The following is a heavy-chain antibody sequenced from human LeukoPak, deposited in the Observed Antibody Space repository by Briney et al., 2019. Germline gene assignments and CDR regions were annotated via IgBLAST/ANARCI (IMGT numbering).Heavy chain of an antibody. CDR2: IHYSGST. J-gene: IGHJ6*03. D-gene: IGHD6-13*01. CDR1: GGSISSYY. Sequence: SETLSLTCTVSGGSISSYYWSWIRQPPGKGLEWIGYIHYSGSTNYNPSLKSRVTISVDTSKNQFSLKLSSVTAADTAVYYCASLAAAGTDYYYYYYMDVWGKGTTVTVSS. CDR3: ASLAAAGTDYYYYYYMDV. V-gene: IGHV4-59*01.